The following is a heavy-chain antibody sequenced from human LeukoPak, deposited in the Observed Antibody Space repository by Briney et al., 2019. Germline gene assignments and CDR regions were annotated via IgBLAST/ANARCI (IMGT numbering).Heavy chain of an antibody. Sequence: GGSLRLSCAASGFTFSSYWMHWVRQAPGKGLVWVSRINSDGSSTSYADSVKGRFTISRDNAKNTLYLQMNSLRAEDTAVYYCAREKGDYSINWFDPWGQGTLVTVSS. CDR2: INSDGSST. V-gene: IGHV3-74*01. CDR3: AREKGDYSINWFDP. J-gene: IGHJ5*02. CDR1: GFTFSSYW. D-gene: IGHD4-4*01.